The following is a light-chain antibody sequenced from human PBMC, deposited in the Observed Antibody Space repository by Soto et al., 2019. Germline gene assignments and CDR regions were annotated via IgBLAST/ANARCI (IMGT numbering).Light chain of an antibody. CDR1: RSDVGAYNY. Sequence: QSALTQPASVSGSPGQSIAISCTGTRSDVGAYNYVSWYQQHPGKAPKLMISEVTNRPSGVSDRFSGSKSGTSASLAITGLQAEDEADYYCQSYDNRMSAYVFGTGTKLTVL. V-gene: IGLV2-14*01. J-gene: IGLJ1*01. CDR2: EVT. CDR3: QSYDNRMSAYV.